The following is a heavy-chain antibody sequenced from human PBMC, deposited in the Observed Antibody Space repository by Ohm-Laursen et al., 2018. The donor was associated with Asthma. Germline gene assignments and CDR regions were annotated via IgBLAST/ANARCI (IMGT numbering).Heavy chain of an antibody. J-gene: IGHJ4*02. CDR2: IYYSGST. CDR1: GGSVSSRNYY. V-gene: IGHV4-61*01. D-gene: IGHD5-12*01. Sequence: SDTLSLTCTVSGGSVSSRNYYWSWIRQPPGKGLEWIGYIYYSGSTNYSPSLKSRVTISIDTSKNHFSLKLSSVTAEDTAVYYCARGRIVATNDFDYWGQGTLVTVSS. CDR3: ARGRIVATNDFDY.